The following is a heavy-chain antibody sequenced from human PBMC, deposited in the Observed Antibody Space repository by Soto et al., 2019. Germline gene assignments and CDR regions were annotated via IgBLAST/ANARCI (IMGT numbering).Heavy chain of an antibody. V-gene: IGHV2-5*02. Sequence: QITLNESGPTQVKPRQTLTLTCTFAGFSLTTSVVGVGWIRQSPEKAPEGLALIYWDDDKRYSPSLKSRLTITKDNSKNQVVLTMADFDPADTATYYCPHRVLRTVFGLVTTTAIYFDFWGQGTPVAVSS. CDR2: IYWDDDK. CDR3: PHRVLRTVFGLVTTTAIYFDF. D-gene: IGHD3-3*01. CDR1: GFSLTTSVVG. J-gene: IGHJ4*02.